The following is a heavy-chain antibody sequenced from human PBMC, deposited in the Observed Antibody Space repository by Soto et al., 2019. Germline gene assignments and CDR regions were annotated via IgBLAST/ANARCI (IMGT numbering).Heavy chain of an antibody. CDR3: ARDPGYCTNGVCHKYWYFDL. J-gene: IGHJ2*01. CDR1: GGTFSSYA. Sequence: QVQLVQSGAEVKKPGSSVKVSCKASGGTFSSYAISWVRQAPGQGLEWMGGIIPIFGTANYAQKFQGRVTITADESTSTAYMELSSLRSEDTAVYYCARDPGYCTNGVCHKYWYFDLWGRGTLVTVSS. CDR2: IIPIFGTA. D-gene: IGHD2-8*01. V-gene: IGHV1-69*01.